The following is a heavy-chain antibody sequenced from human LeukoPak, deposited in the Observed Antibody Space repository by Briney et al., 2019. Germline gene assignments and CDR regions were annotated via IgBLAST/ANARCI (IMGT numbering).Heavy chain of an antibody. Sequence: SETLSLTCTVSGGSISSYYWSWIRQPPGKGLEWIGYMYYSGSTNYNPSLKSRVTISVDTSKNQFSLKLSSVTAAVTAVYYCSSSRWRYGAVDYWGQGTLVTVSS. J-gene: IGHJ4*02. CDR1: GGSISSYY. D-gene: IGHD2-21*01. CDR2: MYYSGST. CDR3: SSSRWRYGAVDY. V-gene: IGHV4-59*01.